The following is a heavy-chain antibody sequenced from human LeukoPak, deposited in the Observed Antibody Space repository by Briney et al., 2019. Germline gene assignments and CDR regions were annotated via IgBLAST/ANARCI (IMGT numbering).Heavy chain of an antibody. V-gene: IGHV3-23*01. D-gene: IGHD2-15*01. CDR1: GFTFSSYG. J-gene: IGHJ5*02. Sequence: GGTLRLSCAASGFTFSSYGMSWVRQASGKGLEWVSAISGSGGNTYYADSVKGRFTISRDNSKNTLYLQMNSLRAEDTAVYYCAKGFVVVVSATQSSWFDPWGQGTLVTVSS. CDR2: ISGSGGNT. CDR3: AKGFVVVVSATQSSWFDP.